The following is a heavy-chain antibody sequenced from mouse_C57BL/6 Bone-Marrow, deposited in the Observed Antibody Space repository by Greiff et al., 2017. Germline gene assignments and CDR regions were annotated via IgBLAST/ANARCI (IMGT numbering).Heavy chain of an antibody. CDR1: GYTFTDYY. D-gene: IGHD1-1*01. CDR3: ARKVVGYFDY. Sequence: VQLQQSGPVLVKPGASVKMSCKASGYTFTDYYMNWVKQSHGKSLEWFGVINPYNGGTSYNQKFKGKATLTVDKSSSTAYMELNSLTSEDSAVYYCARKVVGYFDYWGQGTTLTVSS. J-gene: IGHJ2*01. V-gene: IGHV1-19*01. CDR2: INPYNGGT.